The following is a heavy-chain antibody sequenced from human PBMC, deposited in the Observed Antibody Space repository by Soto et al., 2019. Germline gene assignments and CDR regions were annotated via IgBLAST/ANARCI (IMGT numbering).Heavy chain of an antibody. J-gene: IGHJ4*02. CDR1: GYTFTSYD. D-gene: IGHD3-3*01. V-gene: IGHV1-8*01. CDR3: ARVYAIFGGLRFGY. Sequence: GASVKVSCKASGYTFTSYDINWVRQATGQGLEWMGWMNPNSGNTGYAQKFQGRVTMTRNTSISTAYRGLSSLRSEDTAVYYCARVYAIFGGLRFGYWGQGTLVTVSS. CDR2: MNPNSGNT.